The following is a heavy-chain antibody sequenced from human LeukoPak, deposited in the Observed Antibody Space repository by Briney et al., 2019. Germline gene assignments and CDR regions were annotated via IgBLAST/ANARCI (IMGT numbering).Heavy chain of an antibody. CDR1: GGSFSGYY. Sequence: SETLSLTCAVYGGSFSGYYWSWIRQPPGKGLEWIGEINHSGSTNYNPSLKRRVTISVDTSKNQFSLKLSSVTAADTAVYYCAREAATMSYYYYYMDVWGKGTTVTVSS. CDR2: INHSGST. J-gene: IGHJ6*03. D-gene: IGHD5-12*01. V-gene: IGHV4-34*01. CDR3: AREAATMSYYYYYMDV.